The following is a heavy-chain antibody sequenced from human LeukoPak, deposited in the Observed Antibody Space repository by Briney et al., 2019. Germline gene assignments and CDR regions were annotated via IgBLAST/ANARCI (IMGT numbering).Heavy chain of an antibody. J-gene: IGHJ4*02. CDR2: ITGSGDFT. CDR1: GFTFSNYA. CDR3: AKRTYASGSSD. V-gene: IGHV3-23*01. Sequence: PGGSLRLSCAASGFTFSNYAMNWVRQAPGKGLEWVSAITGSGDFTYYADSVKGRFTTSRDNFKNTLHLQMNSLRAEDTAVYYCAKRTYASGSSDWGQGTLVTVSS. D-gene: IGHD3-10*01.